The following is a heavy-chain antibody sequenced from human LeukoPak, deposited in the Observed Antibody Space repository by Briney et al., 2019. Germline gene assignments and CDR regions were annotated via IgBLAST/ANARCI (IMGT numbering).Heavy chain of an antibody. Sequence: GGSLRLSCTVSGFTVSSNSWSWVRQVPGKGLEWVAFIRYDGSNKYYVDSVKGRFTISRDNSKNTLYLQMNSLRAEDTAVYYCAKGAKMGWFDPWGQGTLVTVSS. CDR2: IRYDGSNK. D-gene: IGHD5-24*01. V-gene: IGHV3-30*02. CDR3: AKGAKMGWFDP. CDR1: GFTVSSNS. J-gene: IGHJ5*02.